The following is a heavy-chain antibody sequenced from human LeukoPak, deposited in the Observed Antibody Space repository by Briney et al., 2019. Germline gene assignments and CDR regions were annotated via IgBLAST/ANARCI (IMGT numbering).Heavy chain of an antibody. Sequence: GGSLRLSCAASGFTFTDYAMGWVRQAPGQGLEWASTISASGSTTYYADSVRGRFTISKDNSKNTLSLQMSSLRAEDTAVYYCAKARTPYNSGFDYWGQGTLVAVSS. CDR1: GFTFTDYA. D-gene: IGHD6-19*01. J-gene: IGHJ4*02. CDR3: AKARTPYNSGFDY. V-gene: IGHV3-23*01. CDR2: ISASGSTT.